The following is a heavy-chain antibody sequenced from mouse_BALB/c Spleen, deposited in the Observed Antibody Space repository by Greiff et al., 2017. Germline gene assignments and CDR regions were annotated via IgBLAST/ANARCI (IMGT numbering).Heavy chain of an antibody. CDR3: ARGSSFDYFDY. Sequence: DVKLVESGGGLVKPGGSLKLSCAASGFTFSSYAMSWVRQTPEKRLEWVASLSSGGSTYYPDSVKGRFTISRDNARNILYLQMSSLRSEDTAMYYCARGSSFDYFDYWGQGTTLTVAS. CDR2: LSSGGST. V-gene: IGHV5-6-5*01. D-gene: IGHD1-1*01. J-gene: IGHJ2*01. CDR1: GFTFSSYA.